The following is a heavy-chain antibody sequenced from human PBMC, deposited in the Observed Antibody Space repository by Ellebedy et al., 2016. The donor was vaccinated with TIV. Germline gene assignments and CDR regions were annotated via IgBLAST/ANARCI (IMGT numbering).Heavy chain of an antibody. J-gene: IGHJ4*01. CDR3: ANEIRPNDY. V-gene: IGHV3-23*01. CDR1: GFTFSNHA. Sequence: GESLKISCAASGFTFSNHAMTWVRQAPGTGLEWVSAISISGTTTYYADSVKGRFTISRDNSKNTVYLQMNSLRAEDTAVYYCANEIRPNDYWGQGTLVTVSS. CDR2: ISISGTTT.